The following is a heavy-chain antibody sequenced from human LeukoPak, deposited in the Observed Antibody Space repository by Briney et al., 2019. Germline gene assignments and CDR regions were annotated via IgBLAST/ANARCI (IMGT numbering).Heavy chain of an antibody. V-gene: IGHV3-23*01. CDR3: AKGISPLDY. CDR2: ISDSGGST. CDR1: GFTFSTYA. D-gene: IGHD2-15*01. J-gene: IGHJ4*02. Sequence: GGSLRLSCTASGFTFSTYAMSWVRQAPGKGLEWVSGISDSGGSTYYADSVKGRFTISRDNSKSTLFLQMSSLRAEDTAVYYCAKGISPLDYWGQGTLVTVSS.